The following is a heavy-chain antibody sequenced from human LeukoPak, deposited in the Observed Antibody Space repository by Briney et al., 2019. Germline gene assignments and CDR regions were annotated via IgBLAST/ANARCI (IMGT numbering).Heavy chain of an antibody. Sequence: GGSLRLSCAASGFTFSDHGMHWVRQAPGKGLEWLAVISYDGSNKYYTDSVKGRFTISRDNSKNTLFLQMNSLRLEDTAVFYCARDMSGGVGALLGYWGQGTLVTVSS. CDR2: ISYDGSNK. CDR3: ARDMSGGVGALLGY. J-gene: IGHJ4*02. D-gene: IGHD1-26*01. CDR1: GFTFSDHG. V-gene: IGHV3-30*03.